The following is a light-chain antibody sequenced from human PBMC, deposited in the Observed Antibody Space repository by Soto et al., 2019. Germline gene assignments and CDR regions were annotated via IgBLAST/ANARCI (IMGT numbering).Light chain of an antibody. V-gene: IGLV2-23*01. CDR1: SSDVGSYNF. Sequence: QYALTQPASVSGSPGQSITISCTGTSSDVGSYNFVSWYQQHPGKAPRVMIYEGSKRPSGVSNRFSGSKSGNTASLTISGLQAEDEADYYCCSYAGRSSVVFGGGTKLTVL. CDR3: CSYAGRSSVV. CDR2: EGS. J-gene: IGLJ2*01.